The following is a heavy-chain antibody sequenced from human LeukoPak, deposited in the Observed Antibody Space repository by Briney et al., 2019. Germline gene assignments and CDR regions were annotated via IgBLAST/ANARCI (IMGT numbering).Heavy chain of an antibody. V-gene: IGHV3-23*01. Sequence: GGSLRLSCAASGFTFSRYAMSWVRPAPGKGLEWVSAISGSGGSTYYADSVKGRFTISRDNSKNTLYLQMNSLRAEDTAVYYCAKQETYYDSSGSGPRPTYYFDYWGQGTLVTVSS. D-gene: IGHD3-22*01. J-gene: IGHJ4*02. CDR1: GFTFSRYA. CDR3: AKQETYYDSSGSGPRPTYYFDY. CDR2: ISGSGGST.